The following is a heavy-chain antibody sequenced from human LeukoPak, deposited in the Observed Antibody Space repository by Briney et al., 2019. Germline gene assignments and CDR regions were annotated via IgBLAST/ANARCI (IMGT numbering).Heavy chain of an antibody. D-gene: IGHD2-2*01. CDR1: GGSISSSSYY. J-gene: IGHJ4*02. CDR3: ARHLGYCSSTSCYSFDY. CDR2: IYYSGST. V-gene: IGHV4-39*01. Sequence: SETLSLTCTVSGGSISSSSYYWGWIRRPPGKGLEWIGSIYYSGSTYYNPSLKSRVTISVDTSKNQFSLKLSSVTAADTAVYYCARHLGYCSSTSCYSFDYWGQGTLVTVSS.